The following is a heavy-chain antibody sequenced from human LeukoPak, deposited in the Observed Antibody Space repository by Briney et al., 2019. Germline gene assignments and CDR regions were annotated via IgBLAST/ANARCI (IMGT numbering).Heavy chain of an antibody. Sequence: GGSLRLSCAASGFTFSSYAMTWVRQAPGRGLEWVSAVSRSGDSTYYADSVKGRFTISRDNSKNTLYLQMNSLRAEDTALYYCAKGLAVAGHFDYWGQGTLVTVSS. CDR2: VSRSGDST. CDR3: AKGLAVAGHFDY. V-gene: IGHV3-23*01. CDR1: GFTFSSYA. J-gene: IGHJ4*02. D-gene: IGHD6-19*01.